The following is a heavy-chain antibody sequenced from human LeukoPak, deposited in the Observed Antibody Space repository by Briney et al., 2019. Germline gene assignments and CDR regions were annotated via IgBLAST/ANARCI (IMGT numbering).Heavy chain of an antibody. D-gene: IGHD6-25*01. V-gene: IGHV3-30*18. CDR3: AKGPNSYSSGWYFED. Sequence: GRSLRLSCAASGFTFRNYGMQWVRQAPGKGLEWVAVVSYDGGTTFYADSVKGRFTISRDNSKNTLDLQMFSLRVEDTAVYYCAKGPNSYSSGWYFEDWGQGTLVTVSS. J-gene: IGHJ1*01. CDR2: VSYDGGTT. CDR1: GFTFRNYG.